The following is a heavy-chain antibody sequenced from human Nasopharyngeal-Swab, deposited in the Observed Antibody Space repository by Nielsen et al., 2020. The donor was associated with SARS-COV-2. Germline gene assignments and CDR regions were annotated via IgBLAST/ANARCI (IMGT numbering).Heavy chain of an antibody. J-gene: IGHJ5*02. Sequence: ASVTVSCKASGYTFTSYYMHWVLQAPGQGLEWMGIINPSGCSTSYAQKFQGRVTMTRDTSTSTVYMELSSLRSEDTAVYYCARDSGTSGWSLGVAGWFDPWGQGTLVTVSS. CDR1: GYTFTSYY. V-gene: IGHV1-46*01. CDR3: ARDSGTSGWSLGVAGWFDP. CDR2: INPSGCST. D-gene: IGHD6-19*01.